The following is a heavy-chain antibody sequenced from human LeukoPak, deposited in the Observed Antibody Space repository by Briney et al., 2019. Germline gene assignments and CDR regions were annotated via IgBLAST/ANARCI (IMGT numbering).Heavy chain of an antibody. CDR2: INPNSGGT. Sequence: GASVKVSCRASGYTFTVYYMHWVRQAPGQGLEWMGWINPNSGGTNYAQKFQGWVTMTRDTSISTAYMELSRLRSDDTAVYYCARESRAMIVYPANYGMDVWGQGTTVTVSS. V-gene: IGHV1-2*04. D-gene: IGHD3-22*01. CDR3: ARESRAMIVYPANYGMDV. CDR1: GYTFTVYY. J-gene: IGHJ6*02.